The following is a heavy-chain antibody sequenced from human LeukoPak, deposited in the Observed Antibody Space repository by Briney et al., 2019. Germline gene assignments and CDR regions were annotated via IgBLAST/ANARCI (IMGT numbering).Heavy chain of an antibody. J-gene: IGHJ4*02. CDR3: AKVFSSGWYSFDYFDY. CDR2: ISSSSSYI. Sequence: GGSLRLSCAASGFTFSSYSMNWVRQAPGKGLEWVSSISSSSSYIYYADSVKGRFTISRDNAKNSLYLQMNSLRAEDTAVYYCAKVFSSGWYSFDYFDYWGQGTLVTVSS. V-gene: IGHV3-21*04. D-gene: IGHD6-19*01. CDR1: GFTFSSYS.